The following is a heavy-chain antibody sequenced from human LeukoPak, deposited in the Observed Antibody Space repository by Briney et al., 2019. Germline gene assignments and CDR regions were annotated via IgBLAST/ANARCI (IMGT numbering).Heavy chain of an antibody. D-gene: IGHD2-21*02. CDR1: GFAFSDYY. Sequence: PGRSLRLSCAASGFAFSDYYMSWIRQAPGKGLEWVSYISSSTTSYTNYADSVKGRFTISRDNAKNSLYLQMNSLRAEDTAVYYCARSAYCGGDCYYYFDYWGQGTLVTVSS. CDR3: ARSAYCGGDCYYYFDY. CDR2: ISSSTTSYT. J-gene: IGHJ4*02. V-gene: IGHV3-11*03.